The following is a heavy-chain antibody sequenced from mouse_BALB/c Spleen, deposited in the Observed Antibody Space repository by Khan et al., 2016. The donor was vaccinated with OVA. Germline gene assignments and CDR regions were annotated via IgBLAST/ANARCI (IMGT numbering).Heavy chain of an antibody. CDR1: GFSLTSYG. J-gene: IGHJ4*01. CDR2: ICGDGSK. D-gene: IGHD1-1*01. CDR3: AKITPDDCSVDY. Sequence: VHLVESGPGLVAPSQSLSISCTVSGFSLTSYGVNWVRQPPGKGLEWLGVICGDGSKNYHSNLKSRLFISKDNPKSKVFLKLISQQNDDTAAYYCAKITPDDCSVDYWGQGTSVTVSS. V-gene: IGHV2-3*01.